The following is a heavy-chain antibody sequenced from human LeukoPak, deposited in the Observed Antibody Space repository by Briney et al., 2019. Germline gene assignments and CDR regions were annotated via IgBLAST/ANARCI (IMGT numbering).Heavy chain of an antibody. CDR2: IYYSVSS. CDR3: ARSAQTFYDFWSGYSGADWFDP. Sequence: SETLSLTCAVSGGSISSFYWSWIRQPPGKGLEYIRSIYYSVSSIYNPSLKSRVTISVDTSKNHFSLKLSSVTAADTAVYYCARSAQTFYDFWSGYSGADWFDPWGQGTLVTVSS. D-gene: IGHD3-3*01. V-gene: IGHV4-59*08. J-gene: IGHJ5*02. CDR1: GGSISSFY.